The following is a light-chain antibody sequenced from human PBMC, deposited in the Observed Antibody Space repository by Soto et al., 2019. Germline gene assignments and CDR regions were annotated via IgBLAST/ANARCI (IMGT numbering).Light chain of an antibody. CDR3: QHYGGSPLT. CDR2: GAS. V-gene: IGKV3-20*01. CDR1: QSVSSSQ. Sequence: EIVWTQSPGTLSFSPGERATLSCRASQSVSSSQLAWYQQKRGQAPRLLVYGASSRATGIPDRFSGSGSGTDFTLTISRLEPEDFAVYYCQHYGGSPLTFGQGTRLEIK. J-gene: IGKJ5*01.